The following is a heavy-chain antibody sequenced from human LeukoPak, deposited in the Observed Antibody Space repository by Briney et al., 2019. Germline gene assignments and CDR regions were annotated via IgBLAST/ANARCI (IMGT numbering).Heavy chain of an antibody. Sequence: RTGGSLRLSCAASGFTFSSYAMSWVRQAPGKGLEWVSAISGSGGSTYYADSVKGRFTISRDNSKNTLYLQMNSLRAEDTAVYYCAEDAIVGATKGVNYFDYWGQGTLVTVSS. CDR1: GFTFSSYA. J-gene: IGHJ4*02. CDR3: AEDAIVGATKGVNYFDY. V-gene: IGHV3-23*01. D-gene: IGHD1-26*01. CDR2: ISGSGGST.